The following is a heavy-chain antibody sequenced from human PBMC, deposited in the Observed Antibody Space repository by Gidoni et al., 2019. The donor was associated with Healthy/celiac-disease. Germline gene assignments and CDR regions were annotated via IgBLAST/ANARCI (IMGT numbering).Heavy chain of an antibody. J-gene: IGHJ4*02. CDR2: SNHSGST. D-gene: IGHD6-19*01. Sequence: QVQLQQWGAGLLKPSETLSLTCAVYGGSFRGYYWSWLRQPPGKGLEWIGESNHSGSTNYNPSLKSRVTISVDTSKNQFSLKLSSVTAADTAVYYCARGSGSSGWYDPPVVRGVYFDYWGQGTLVTVSS. V-gene: IGHV4-34*01. CDR1: GGSFRGYY. CDR3: ARGSGSSGWYDPPVVRGVYFDY.